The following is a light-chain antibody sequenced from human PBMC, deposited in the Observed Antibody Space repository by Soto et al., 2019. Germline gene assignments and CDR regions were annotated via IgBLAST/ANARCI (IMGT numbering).Light chain of an antibody. CDR1: SSDVGGYNY. V-gene: IGLV2-11*01. J-gene: IGLJ2*01. CDR3: CSRL. CDR2: EVA. Sequence: QSALTQPRSVSGSPGQSVTISCTGTSSDVGGYNYVSWYQQHPGKAPQLIIYEVAKRPSGVSARFSGSQSGDTASLTISGLQAADEAYYYCCSRLFGGGTKLTVL.